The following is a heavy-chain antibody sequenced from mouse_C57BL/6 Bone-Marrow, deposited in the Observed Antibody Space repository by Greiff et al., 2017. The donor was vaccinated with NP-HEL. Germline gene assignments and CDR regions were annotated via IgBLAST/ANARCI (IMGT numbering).Heavy chain of an antibody. J-gene: IGHJ2*01. D-gene: IGHD1-1*01. CDR1: GYTFTDYN. CDR2: INPNNGGT. Sequence: VQLQQSGPELVKPGASVKIPCKASGYTFTDYNMDWVKQSHGKSLAWIGDINPNNGGTIYNQKFKGKATLTVDKSSSTAYMELRSLTSEDTAVYYCARRGFTTVVATPFDYWGQGTTLTVSS. V-gene: IGHV1-18*01. CDR3: ARRGFTTVVATPFDY.